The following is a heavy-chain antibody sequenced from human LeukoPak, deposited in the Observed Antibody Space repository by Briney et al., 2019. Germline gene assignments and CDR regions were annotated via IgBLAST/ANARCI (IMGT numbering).Heavy chain of an antibody. CDR3: ARDSPYSSGPSALDY. Sequence: GGSLRLSFAGSGCTFSSYAMHWVRQAPGKGLDGVAVISYDGWNKYYAGSVKGRSTISRDNSTNTLYLKMHSLSAEATAVYYCARDSPYSSGPSALDYWARERWSPSPQ. CDR1: GCTFSSYA. V-gene: IGHV3-30*04. D-gene: IGHD6-19*01. CDR2: ISYDGWNK. J-gene: IGHJ4*02.